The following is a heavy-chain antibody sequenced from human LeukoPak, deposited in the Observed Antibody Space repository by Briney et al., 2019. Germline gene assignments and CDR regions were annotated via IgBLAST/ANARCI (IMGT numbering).Heavy chain of an antibody. J-gene: IGHJ4*02. V-gene: IGHV3-7*04. CDR1: GFTFSRYW. Sequence: GGSLRLSCAASGFTFSRYWMNWVRQAPGRGLERVANIKPDGSRKYYVDSVKGRFTISRDNAKNSLYLQMNSLRAEDTAVYYCARQNFEYWAQGTLVTVSS. CDR2: IKPDGSRK. CDR3: ARQNFEY.